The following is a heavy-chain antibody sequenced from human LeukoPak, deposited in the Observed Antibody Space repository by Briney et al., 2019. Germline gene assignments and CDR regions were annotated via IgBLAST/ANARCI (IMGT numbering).Heavy chain of an antibody. D-gene: IGHD6-6*01. CDR1: GYTFTGYY. CDR2: INPNSGGT. J-gene: IGHJ4*02. V-gene: IGHV1-2*02. Sequence: ASVKVSCKASGYTFTGYYMHWVRQAPGQGLEWMGWINPNSGGTNYAQKFQGRVIMTRDTSISTAYMELSNLRSDDTAVYYCARASGKYSTSQFDYWGQGTLVTVSS. CDR3: ARASGKYSTSQFDY.